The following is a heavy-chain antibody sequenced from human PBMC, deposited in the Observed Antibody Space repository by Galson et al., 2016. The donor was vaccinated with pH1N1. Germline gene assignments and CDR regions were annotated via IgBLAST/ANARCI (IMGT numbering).Heavy chain of an antibody. CDR2: ISTSKGNT. CDR1: GYTFTTFG. J-gene: IGHJ4*02. D-gene: IGHD1-1*01. Sequence: SVKVSCKASGYTFTTFGISWVRQAPGKGLEWLGWISTSKGNTKNAQRLLDRITITRDNSTSTVFMELTSLRSDDTAIYYCARDQNWNLDYWGQGTLVTVSS. CDR3: ARDQNWNLDY. V-gene: IGHV1-18*01.